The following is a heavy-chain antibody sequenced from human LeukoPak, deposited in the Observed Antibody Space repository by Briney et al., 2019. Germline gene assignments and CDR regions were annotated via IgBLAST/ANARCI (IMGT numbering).Heavy chain of an antibody. D-gene: IGHD3-10*01. V-gene: IGHV3-23*01. CDR2: ISGSGGST. CDR1: GFTFSSYA. J-gene: IGHJ4*02. CDR3: AKARGMVRGAIDY. Sequence: GGSLRLSCAASGFTFSSYAMSWVRQAPGKGLEWVSAISGSGGSTCYADPVKGRFTISRDNSKNTLYLQMNSLRAEDTAVYYCAKARGMVRGAIDYWGQGTLVTVSS.